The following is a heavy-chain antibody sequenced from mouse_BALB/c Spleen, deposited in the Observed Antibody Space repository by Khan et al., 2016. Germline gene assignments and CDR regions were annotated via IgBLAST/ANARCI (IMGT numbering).Heavy chain of an antibody. Sequence: VQLQESGAELVRPGSSVKLSCKASGFAFSSYWMNWVKQRPGQGLEWIGQIYPGDGDTNYNGKFKGKATLTADKSSSTAYMQLSSLTSEDSAVYFCARGTPFANWGQGTLVTVSA. CDR3: ARGTPFAN. V-gene: IGHV1-80*01. CDR1: GFAFSSYW. CDR2: IYPGDGDT. D-gene: IGHD2-14*01. J-gene: IGHJ3*01.